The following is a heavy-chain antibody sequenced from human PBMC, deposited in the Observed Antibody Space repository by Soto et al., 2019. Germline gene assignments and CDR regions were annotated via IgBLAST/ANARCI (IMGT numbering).Heavy chain of an antibody. CDR2: VYLRDSDT. Sequence: GESLKISCKESRYIHTNHWIAWVRQMPGKGLEWMGIVYLRDSDTRYSPSFQGQVTISADKSITTAYLQWSSLKASDTAIYYCVSRGGPGHLDAFDIWGQGTMVTVSS. CDR1: RYIHTNHW. CDR3: VSRGGPGHLDAFDI. J-gene: IGHJ3*02. D-gene: IGHD3-10*01. V-gene: IGHV5-51*01.